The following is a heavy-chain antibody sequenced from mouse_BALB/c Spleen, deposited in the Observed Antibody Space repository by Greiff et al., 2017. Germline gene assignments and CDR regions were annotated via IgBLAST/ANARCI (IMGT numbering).Heavy chain of an antibody. V-gene: IGHV5-6-3*01. J-gene: IGHJ3*01. CDR2: INSNGGST. CDR3: ARAFTGAY. CDR1: GFTFSSYG. Sequence: EVQLVESGGGLVQPGGSLKLSCAASGFTFSSYGMSWVRQTPDKRLELVATINSNGGSTYYPDSVKGRFTISRDNAKNTLYLQMSSLKSEDTAMYCCARAFTGAYWGQGTLVTVSA. D-gene: IGHD1-1*01.